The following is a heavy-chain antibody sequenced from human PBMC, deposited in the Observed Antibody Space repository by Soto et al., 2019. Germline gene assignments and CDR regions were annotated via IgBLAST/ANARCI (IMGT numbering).Heavy chain of an antibody. CDR2: ISGSGGST. D-gene: IGHD2-15*01. J-gene: IGHJ4*02. V-gene: IGHV3-23*01. CDR1: GFTFSSYA. Sequence: EVQLLESGGGLVQPGGSLRLSCAASGFTFSSYAMSWVRQAPGKGLEWVSAISGSGGSTYYADSVKGRFTISRDNSKNTLYLQMNRLRAEDTAVYYCAKDEREYCSCGSCDPFDYWGQGTLVTVSS. CDR3: AKDEREYCSCGSCDPFDY.